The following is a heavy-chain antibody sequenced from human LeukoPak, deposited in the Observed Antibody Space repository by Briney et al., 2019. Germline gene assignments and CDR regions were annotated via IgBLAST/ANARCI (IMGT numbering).Heavy chain of an antibody. V-gene: IGHV4-61*09. J-gene: IGHJ1*01. CDR2: IYTSGNG. CDR3: ARVAAGIGFFQH. Sequence: SQTLSLTCTVSGGSISSGSYYWSWIRQPAGKGLEWIGHIYTSGNGNYNPSLKSRVTISIDTSKNQFSLKLSSVTAADTAVYYCARVAAGIGFFQHWGQGTLVTVSS. D-gene: IGHD6-13*01. CDR1: GGSISSGSYY.